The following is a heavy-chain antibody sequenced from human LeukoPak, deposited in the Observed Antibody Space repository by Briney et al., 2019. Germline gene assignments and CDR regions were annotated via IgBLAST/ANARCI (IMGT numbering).Heavy chain of an antibody. D-gene: IGHD6-19*01. Sequence: SETLSLTCAVYGGSFSGYYWSWTRQPPGKGLEWIGEINHSGSTNYNPSLKSRVTISLDTTKNQFSLKLSSVTAADTAVYYCARALGTGWSQKEWGQGTLVTVSS. CDR3: ARALGTGWSQKE. CDR1: GGSFSGYY. V-gene: IGHV4-34*09. CDR2: INHSGST. J-gene: IGHJ4*02.